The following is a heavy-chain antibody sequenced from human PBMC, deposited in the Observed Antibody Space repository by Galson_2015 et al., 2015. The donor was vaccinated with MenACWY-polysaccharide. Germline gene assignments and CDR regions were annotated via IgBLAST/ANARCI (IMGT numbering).Heavy chain of an antibody. D-gene: IGHD3-22*01. Sequence: SVKVSCKASGYTFSSYYINWVRQTPGQGLEWMGWMNPNSGNTGYAQKFPGRVTMPRITSIRIDHLELSNLRSEDTAVYYCARGQKYYFGSSCYLNWIDAWGQGTLVLVSS. J-gene: IGHJ5*02. CDR2: MNPNSGNT. V-gene: IGHV1-8*01. CDR3: ARGQKYYFGSSCYLNWIDA. CDR1: GYTFSSYY.